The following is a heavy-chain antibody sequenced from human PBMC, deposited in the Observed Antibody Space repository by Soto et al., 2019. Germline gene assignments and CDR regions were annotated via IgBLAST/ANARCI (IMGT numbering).Heavy chain of an antibody. J-gene: IGHJ3*01. CDR1: GFSFSVYG. Sequence: GGSLRLSCETSGFSFSVYGMHWVRQAPGKGLEWVSALYDVDGSFYADSVKGRFTTSSDSSKTTVYLQMNDLRPDDTAVYYCATWHEREHAYDVWGQGTTVTVSS. D-gene: IGHD1-1*01. CDR2: LYDVDGS. V-gene: IGHV3-NL1*01. CDR3: ATWHEREHAYDV.